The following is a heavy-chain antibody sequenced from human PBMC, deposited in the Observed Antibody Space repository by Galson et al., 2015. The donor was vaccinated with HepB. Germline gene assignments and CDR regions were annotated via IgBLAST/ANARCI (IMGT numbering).Heavy chain of an antibody. D-gene: IGHD4-23*01. CDR3: ATRSGGNFYDAFDI. Sequence: SVKVSCKVSGYTLTELSMHWVRQAPGKGLEWMGSFDPEDGETIYAQKFHGRVTMTEDTSTDTAYMELSSLRSEDTAVYYCATRSGGNFYDAFDIWGQQTIVTVSS. V-gene: IGHV1-24*01. CDR1: GYTLTELS. J-gene: IGHJ3*02. CDR2: FDPEDGET.